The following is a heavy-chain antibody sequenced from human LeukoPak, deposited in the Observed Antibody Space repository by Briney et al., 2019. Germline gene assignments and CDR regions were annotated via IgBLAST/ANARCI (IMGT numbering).Heavy chain of an antibody. J-gene: IGHJ5*02. Sequence: PGGSLRLSCAASGFTFSDYYMSWIRQAPGKGLEWVSYISSSGSTIYYADSVKGRFTISRDNAKNSLYLQMNSLRAEETAVYYCARVTNWNYVFWFDPWGQGTLVTVSS. CDR1: GFTFSDYY. D-gene: IGHD1-7*01. CDR3: ARVTNWNYVFWFDP. CDR2: ISSSGSTI. V-gene: IGHV3-11*01.